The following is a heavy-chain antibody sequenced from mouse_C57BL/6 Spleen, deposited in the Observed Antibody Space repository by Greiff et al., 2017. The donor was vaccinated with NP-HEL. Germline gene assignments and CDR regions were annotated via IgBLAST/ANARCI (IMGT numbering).Heavy chain of an antibody. J-gene: IGHJ3*01. D-gene: IGHD2-2*01. CDR3: TRHGYDGAWFAY. CDR1: GFNIKDYY. V-gene: IGHV14-1*01. CDR2: IDPEDGDT. Sequence: EVQRVESGAELVRPGASVKLSCTASGFNIKDYYMHWVKQRPEQGLEWIGRIDPEDGDTEYAPKFQGKATMTADTSSNTAYLQLSSLTSEDTAVYYCTRHGYDGAWFAYWGQGTLVTVSA.